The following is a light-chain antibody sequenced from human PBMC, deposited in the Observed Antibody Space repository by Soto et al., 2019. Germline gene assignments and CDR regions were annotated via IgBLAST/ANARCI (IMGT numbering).Light chain of an antibody. J-gene: IGKJ1*01. CDR3: QQSYITPRT. CDR2: AAS. CDR1: QTISSW. Sequence: DIQMTQSPSTLSGSVGDRVTITCRASQTISSWLAWYQQKPGKAPKLLIYAASNLQSAVPSRFGGSGSGTDFTLIISSLQPEDFATYYCQQSYITPRTFGQGTKVDIK. V-gene: IGKV1-39*01.